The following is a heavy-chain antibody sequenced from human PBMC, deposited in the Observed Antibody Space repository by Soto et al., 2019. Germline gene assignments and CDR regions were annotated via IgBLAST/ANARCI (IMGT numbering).Heavy chain of an antibody. J-gene: IGHJ6*03. CDR3: ARGGISHWAYYYYMDV. V-gene: IGHV4-34*01. D-gene: IGHD2-21*01. Sequence: SETLSLTYVVSGGSLSDYFWSWIRQPPGMALEWIGEINHLGSINYNPSLKSRVTMSVDTSKNQFSLTLNSVTAADTATYYCARGGISHWAYYYYMDVWGKGTTVTVSS. CDR1: GGSLSDYF. CDR2: INHLGSI.